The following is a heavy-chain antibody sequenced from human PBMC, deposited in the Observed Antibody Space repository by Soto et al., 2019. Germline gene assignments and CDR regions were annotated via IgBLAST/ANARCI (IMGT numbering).Heavy chain of an antibody. Sequence: EVQLLESGGGLVQPGGSLRLSCAASGFTFSSYAMSWVRQAPGKGLEWVSAISGSGGSTYYADSVKGRFTISRDNSKKTXXLQLNSLGAEVTAVYYCAKDLLVVVVASLSDAFDIWGQGTMVTVSS. V-gene: IGHV3-23*01. D-gene: IGHD2-15*01. J-gene: IGHJ3*02. CDR2: ISGSGGST. CDR1: GFTFSSYA. CDR3: AKDLLVVVVASLSDAFDI.